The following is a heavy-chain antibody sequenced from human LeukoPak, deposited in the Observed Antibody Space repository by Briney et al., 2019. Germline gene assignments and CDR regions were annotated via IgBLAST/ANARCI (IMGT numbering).Heavy chain of an antibody. Sequence: PSETLSLTCTVSGYSISTDYFWGWIRQPPGKGLEWIGSFSHGGTTYYKSSLRSRVTISVDQSKNQLSLKLSSVTAADTAVYYCARGSIGGALSFDNWGQGTLVAVSS. V-gene: IGHV4-38-2*02. CDR1: GYSISTDYF. D-gene: IGHD1-26*01. CDR2: FSHGGTT. J-gene: IGHJ4*02. CDR3: ARGSIGGALSFDN.